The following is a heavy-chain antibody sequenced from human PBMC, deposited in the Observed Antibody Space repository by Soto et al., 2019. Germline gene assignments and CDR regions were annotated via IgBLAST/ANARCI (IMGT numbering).Heavy chain of an antibody. D-gene: IGHD3-10*01. J-gene: IGHJ6*02. CDR1: GGSISSSY. CDR2: IHYGGNT. V-gene: IGHV4-59*01. CDR3: ARGGDGTVTMVGGGIMKGRYYVLDI. Sequence: QVQLQESGPRLVKPSETLSLNCAVSGGSISSSYWSWIRQPPGKGLEWIGFIHYGGNTNYTPTLTSRVPISVHASRTELYPRLTSLTAADTAVYYCARGGDGTVTMVGGGIMKGRYYVLDIWGQGTTVTVSS.